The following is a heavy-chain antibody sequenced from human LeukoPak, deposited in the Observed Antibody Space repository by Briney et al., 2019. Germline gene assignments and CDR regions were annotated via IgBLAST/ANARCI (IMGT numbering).Heavy chain of an antibody. Sequence: GGSLRLSCATSGFAFSNYAMSWVRQAPGKGLEWVSSLSGGGDSRYYADSVMGRFTISRDNSKNTLYLQMNSLRAEDTAVYYCAKAVRSMVTGGGYFDSWGQGTLVTVSS. CDR2: LSGGGDSR. CDR1: GFAFSNYA. J-gene: IGHJ4*02. V-gene: IGHV3-23*01. D-gene: IGHD3-10*01. CDR3: AKAVRSMVTGGGYFDS.